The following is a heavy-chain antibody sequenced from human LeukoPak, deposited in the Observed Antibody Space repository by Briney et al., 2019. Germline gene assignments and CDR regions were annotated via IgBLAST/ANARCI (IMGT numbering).Heavy chain of an antibody. V-gene: IGHV3-23*01. CDR3: AKDVQRFSSSWYYFDS. CDR1: GFTFSSYA. D-gene: IGHD6-13*01. Sequence: GGSLGLSCAASGFTFSSYAMSWVRQAPAKGLEWLSGIGVSGATTYYADSVKGRFTISRDNSKNTLYLQMNSLRGEDTAVYYCAKDVQRFSSSWYYFDSWGQGTLVTVSS. J-gene: IGHJ4*02. CDR2: IGVSGATT.